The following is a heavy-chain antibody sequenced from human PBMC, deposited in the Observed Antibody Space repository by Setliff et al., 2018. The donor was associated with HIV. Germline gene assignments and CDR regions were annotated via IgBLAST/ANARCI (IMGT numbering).Heavy chain of an antibody. Sequence: PGGSLRLSCVASGFTFSSYSMNWVRQAPGKGLEWVSSISSSSSYIYYADSVKGRFTISRDNAKNSLYLQMNSLRAEDTAVYYCAVHYYDSSGYDYWGQGTLVTVSS. D-gene: IGHD3-22*01. CDR1: GFTFSSYS. J-gene: IGHJ4*02. CDR2: ISSSSSYI. V-gene: IGHV3-21*01. CDR3: AVHYYDSSGYDY.